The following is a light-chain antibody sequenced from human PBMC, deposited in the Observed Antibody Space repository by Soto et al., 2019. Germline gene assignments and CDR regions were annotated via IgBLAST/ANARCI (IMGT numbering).Light chain of an antibody. V-gene: IGLV2-14*01. J-gene: IGLJ2*01. CDR2: DGS. Sequence: QSALTQPASVSGSPGQSITISCTGSSSDVGSYNYVSWYQHHPGKAPKILIYDGSNRPSGVSSRFSGSKSGDTASLTISGLQAEDEADYYCSSYTISNTVLLGGGTKLTVL. CDR3: SSYTISNTVL. CDR1: SSDVGSYNY.